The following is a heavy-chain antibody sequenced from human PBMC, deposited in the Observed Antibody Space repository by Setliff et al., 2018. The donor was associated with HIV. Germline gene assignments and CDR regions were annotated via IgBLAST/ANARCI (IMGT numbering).Heavy chain of an antibody. CDR1: GDTFRSRA. Sequence: SVKVSCQASGDTFRSRAFNWVRQAPGQGPEWMGGIIPMFGTANYAQKFQGRVTITADESTSTVYMELSSLRSDDTALYYCAREGNIGHGGQIEFDYWGQGTLVTVSS. CDR3: AREGNIGHGGQIEFDY. V-gene: IGHV1-69*13. J-gene: IGHJ4*02. CDR2: IIPMFGTA. D-gene: IGHD2-15*01.